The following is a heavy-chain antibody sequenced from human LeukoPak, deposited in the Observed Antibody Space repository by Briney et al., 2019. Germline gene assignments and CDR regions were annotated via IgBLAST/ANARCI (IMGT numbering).Heavy chain of an antibody. J-gene: IGHJ4*02. CDR1: GYSISSGYY. CDR2: IHHSGNT. D-gene: IGHD6-13*01. CDR3: ARLTYTSPEF. V-gene: IGHV4-38-2*01. Sequence: SETLSLTCAVSGYSISSGYYWGWIRQPPGKRLEWIGSIHHSGNTYSNPSLKSRVTQSVDTSKNQFSLKLSSVTAADTAVYYCARLTYTSPEFWGQGTLVTVSS.